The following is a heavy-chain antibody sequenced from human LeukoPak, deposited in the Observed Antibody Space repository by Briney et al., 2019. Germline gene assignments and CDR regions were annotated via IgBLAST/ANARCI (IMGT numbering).Heavy chain of an antibody. CDR1: GFTVSSYG. CDR3: AREGIQLWLRYYFDY. Sequence: GGSLRLSCAASGFTVSSYGMHWVRQAPGKGLEWVAVIWYDGSNKYYADSVKGRFTISRDNSKNTPYLQMNSLRAEDTAVYYCAREGIQLWLRYYFDYWGQGTLVTVSS. J-gene: IGHJ4*02. V-gene: IGHV3-33*08. D-gene: IGHD5-18*01. CDR2: IWYDGSNK.